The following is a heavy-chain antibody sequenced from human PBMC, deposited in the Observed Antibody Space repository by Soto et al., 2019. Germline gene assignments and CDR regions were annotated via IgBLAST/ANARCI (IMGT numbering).Heavy chain of an antibody. V-gene: IGHV3-72*01. CDR2: TRNKANSYTT. CDR1: GFTFSDHY. Sequence: EVQLVESGGGLVQPGGSLRLSCAASGFTFSDHYMDWVRQAPGKGLEWVGRTRNKANSYTTEYAASVKGRFTISRDDSKNSLYLQMNSLKTEDTAVYYCARDVGAAAGTGGTNYYYYYMDVWGKGTTVTVSS. CDR3: ARDVGAAAGTGGTNYYYYYMDV. D-gene: IGHD6-13*01. J-gene: IGHJ6*03.